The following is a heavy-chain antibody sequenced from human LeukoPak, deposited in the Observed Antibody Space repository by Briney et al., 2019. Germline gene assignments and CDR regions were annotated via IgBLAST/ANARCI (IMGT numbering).Heavy chain of an antibody. V-gene: IGHV4-34*01. J-gene: IGHJ3*02. Sequence: PSETLSLTCVVYGGSFSNYYWSWIRQPPGKGLEWIGEINQSGSTNYNPSLKSRVTISLDTSKNQFSLRLSSVTAADTAVYFCARRCNGGYCDSNGAFDIWGQGTRVTVSS. CDR3: ARRCNGGYCDSNGAFDI. CDR2: INQSGST. CDR1: GGSFSNYY. D-gene: IGHD2-15*01.